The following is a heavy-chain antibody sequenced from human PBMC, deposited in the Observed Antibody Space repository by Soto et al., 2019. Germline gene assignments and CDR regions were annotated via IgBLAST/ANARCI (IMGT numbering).Heavy chain of an antibody. V-gene: IGHV3-23*01. CDR3: AKAPTYDYYYYMDV. CDR1: GFYFNIYA. Sequence: EVHLLESGGGLVQPGGSLRLSCAASGFYFNIYAMKWVRQAPGKGLECVSAISAGGGNTYYADSVKGRFTISRDNSKKTLYLQMNSLRADDTAVYYCAKAPTYDYYYYMDVWGKGTTVTVSS. CDR2: ISAGGGNT. J-gene: IGHJ6*03.